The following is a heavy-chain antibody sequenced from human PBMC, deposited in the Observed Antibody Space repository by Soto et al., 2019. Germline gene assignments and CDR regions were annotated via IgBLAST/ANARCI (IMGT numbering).Heavy chain of an antibody. V-gene: IGHV4-31*03. CDR1: GDSISSVGSY. Sequence: QVQLQESGPGLLKPSQTLSLTCTVSGDSISSVGSYWSWIRQHPGKGLEWIGYIFYSGSTYYNPSLKSRVTISLDTSKNLCSLKLSSITAADTAVYYCARGPQSSSWDYWGQGTLVTVSS. CDR3: ARGPQSSSWDY. D-gene: IGHD6-13*01. CDR2: IFYSGST. J-gene: IGHJ4*02.